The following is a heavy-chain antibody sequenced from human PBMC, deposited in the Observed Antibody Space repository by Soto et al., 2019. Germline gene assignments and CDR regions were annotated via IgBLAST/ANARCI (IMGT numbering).Heavy chain of an antibody. CDR2: IYHSGRT. Sequence: SETLSLTCTVSGGSISNGYYYWSWVRQNPGKGLEWIGHIYHSGRTYYNPSLKSRVTISVDTSKNQFSLNLSSVTAADTAVYSWARWLEVSLDYFDSWGQGTPVTVSS. V-gene: IGHV4-31*03. J-gene: IGHJ4*02. D-gene: IGHD5-12*01. CDR3: ARWLEVSLDYFDS. CDR1: GGSISNGYYY.